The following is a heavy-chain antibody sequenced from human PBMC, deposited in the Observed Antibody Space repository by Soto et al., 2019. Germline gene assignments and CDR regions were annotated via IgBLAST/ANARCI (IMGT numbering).Heavy chain of an antibody. J-gene: IGHJ4*02. Sequence: VQLLESGGGLVQPGGSLRLSCAASGFTFSSYAMSWVRQAPGKGLEWVSAISGSGGSTYYADSVKGRFTISRDNSKNTLYLQMNSLRAEDTAVYYCAKDFATMYYDFWSGYYKGSYWGQGTLVTVSS. V-gene: IGHV3-23*01. CDR1: GFTFSSYA. CDR3: AKDFATMYYDFWSGYYKGSY. D-gene: IGHD3-3*01. CDR2: ISGSGGST.